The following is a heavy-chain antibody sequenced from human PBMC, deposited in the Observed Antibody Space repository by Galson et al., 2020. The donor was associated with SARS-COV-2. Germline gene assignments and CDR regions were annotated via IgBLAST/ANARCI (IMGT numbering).Heavy chain of an antibody. CDR1: GFTFRSIG. CDR2: ICYDGSKK. V-gene: IGHV3-33*01. Sequence: WGSLRLSCAVSGFTFRSIGMHWVRQPPGKGLEWVAVICYDGSKKYYVNSVKGRITISRDNSKNTLYLQMNNLRAEDTALYYCARASGYDSGGESIHRWGQGTLVTVSS. CDR3: ARASGYDSGGESIHR. J-gene: IGHJ1*01. D-gene: IGHD3-22*01.